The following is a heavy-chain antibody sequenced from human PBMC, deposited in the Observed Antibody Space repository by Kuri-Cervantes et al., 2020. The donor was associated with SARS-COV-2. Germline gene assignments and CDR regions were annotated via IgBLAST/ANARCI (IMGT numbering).Heavy chain of an antibody. CDR3: ARDGSDDFWSGHELGMDA. Sequence: GGSLRLSCAASGFTFSSYSMNWVRQAPGKGPEWVSYISSSSSTIYYADSVKGRFTISRDNAKNSLYLQMNSLRDEDTAVYYCARDGSDDFWSGHELGMDAWGQGTRSPSP. CDR2: ISSSSSTI. CDR1: GFTFSSYS. V-gene: IGHV3-48*02. D-gene: IGHD3-3*01. J-gene: IGHJ6*02.